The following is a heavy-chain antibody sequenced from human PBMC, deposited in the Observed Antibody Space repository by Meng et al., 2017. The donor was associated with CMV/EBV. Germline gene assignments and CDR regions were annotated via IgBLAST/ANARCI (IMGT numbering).Heavy chain of an antibody. D-gene: IGHD6-6*01. J-gene: IGHJ6*02. CDR2: IKHSGST. CDR1: YY. Sequence: YYWSWIRQTPGKGLEGIGEIKHSGSTNYSPSLKSRVTISVDTSKNQFSLKLSSVTATDTAVYHCARGHVSGIAARRGYYYYYGMDVWGQGTTVTVSS. CDR3: ARGHVSGIAARRGYYYYYGMDV. V-gene: IGHV4-34*01.